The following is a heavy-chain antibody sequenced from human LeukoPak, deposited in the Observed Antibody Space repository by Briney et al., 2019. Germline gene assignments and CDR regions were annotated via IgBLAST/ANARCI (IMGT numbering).Heavy chain of an antibody. D-gene: IGHD3-22*01. CDR2: ISSNGGST. CDR3: ARWYYYDSSGYYAN. J-gene: IGHJ4*02. Sequence: GGSLRLSCAASGFTFSSYAMHWVRQAPGKGLEYVSAISSNGGSTYYANSVKGRFTISRDNSKNTLYLQMGSLRAEDMAVYYCARWYYYDSSGYYANWGQGTLVTVSS. V-gene: IGHV3-64*01. CDR1: GFTFSSYA.